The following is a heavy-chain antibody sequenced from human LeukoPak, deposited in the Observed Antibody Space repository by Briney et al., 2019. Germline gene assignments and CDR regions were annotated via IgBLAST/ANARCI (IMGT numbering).Heavy chain of an antibody. CDR2: MSANSGNT. CDR1: GYTFINYD. J-gene: IGHJ4*02. CDR3: ARTPPKGDIDY. V-gene: IGHV1-8*01. D-gene: IGHD2-21*02. Sequence: RASVKVSCKTSGYTFINYDINWVRQATGQGLEWLGWMSANSGNTGYAQKFQGRVSMTRATSINTAHLELSRLTFEDTAVYYCARTPPKGDIDYWGQGTLVTVSS.